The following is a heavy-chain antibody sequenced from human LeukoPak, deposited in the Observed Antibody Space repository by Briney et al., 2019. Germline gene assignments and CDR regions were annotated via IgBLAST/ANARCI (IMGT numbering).Heavy chain of an antibody. Sequence: GGSLRLSCAASGFTFSNAWMSWVRQAPGKGLEWVGRIKSKTDGGTTDYAAPVKGRFTISRDDSKNSLYLQMNSLKTEDTAVYYCASLYGSGKRWVDPWGQGTLVTVSS. CDR1: GFTFSNAW. V-gene: IGHV3-15*01. CDR2: IKSKTDGGTT. CDR3: ASLYGSGKRWVDP. J-gene: IGHJ5*02. D-gene: IGHD3-10*01.